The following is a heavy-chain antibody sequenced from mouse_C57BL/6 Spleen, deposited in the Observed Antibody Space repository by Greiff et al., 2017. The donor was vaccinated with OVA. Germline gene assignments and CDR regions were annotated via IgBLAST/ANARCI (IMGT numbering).Heavy chain of an antibody. CDR1: GYTFTSYW. CDR3: ARGGTRTTWFAY. J-gene: IGHJ3*01. Sequence: VQLQQPGAELVKPGASVKMSCKASGYTFTSYWITWVKQRPGQGLEWIGDIYPGSGSTNYNEKFKSKATLTVDTSSSTAYMQLSSLTSEDSAVYYCARGGTRTTWFAYWGQGTLVTVSA. V-gene: IGHV1-55*01. CDR2: IYPGSGST. D-gene: IGHD2-13*01.